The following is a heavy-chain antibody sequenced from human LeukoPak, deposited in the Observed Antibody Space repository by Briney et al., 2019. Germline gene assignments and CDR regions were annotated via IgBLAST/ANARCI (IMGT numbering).Heavy chain of an antibody. CDR2: FDPEDGET. J-gene: IGHJ4*02. V-gene: IGHV1-24*01. CDR3: ATYVDMVATAWDY. CDR1: GYTLTELS. D-gene: IGHD5-12*01. Sequence: ASVTVSCKVSGYTLTELSMHWVRQAPGKGLEWMGGFDPEDGETIYAQKFQGRVTMTEDTSTDTAYMELSSLRSEDTAVYYCATYVDMVATAWDYWGQGTLVTVSS.